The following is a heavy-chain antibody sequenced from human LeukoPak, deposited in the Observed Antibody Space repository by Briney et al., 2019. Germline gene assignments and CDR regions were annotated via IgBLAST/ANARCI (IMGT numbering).Heavy chain of an antibody. D-gene: IGHD6-19*01. J-gene: IGHJ4*02. Sequence: GASVKVSCKASGYSFTSHYMHWVRQAPGQGLEWLGLINPSGSSTLYAQKFQGRVTMTRDMSTTTDYMELSRLRSDDTAVYYCARLGYSSGSDYWGQGTLVTVSS. V-gene: IGHV1-46*01. CDR1: GYSFTSHY. CDR3: ARLGYSSGSDY. CDR2: INPSGSST.